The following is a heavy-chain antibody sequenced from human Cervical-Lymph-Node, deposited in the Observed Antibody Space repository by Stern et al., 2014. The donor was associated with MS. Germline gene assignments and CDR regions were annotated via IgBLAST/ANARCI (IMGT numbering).Heavy chain of an antibody. Sequence: VHLVVSGGGVVQPGRSLRLSCAASGFTFSSYGLHWVRQAPGQRLEWVAVKWYDGSNKYYADSVKVLFTISRDNSNNTLYLQMNSLRAEDTAVYYCARSSSPSPYYYYGMDVWGQGTTVTVSS. CDR1: GFTFSSYG. CDR3: ARSSSPSPYYYYGMDV. J-gene: IGHJ6*02. D-gene: IGHD6-13*01. V-gene: IGHV3-33*01. CDR2: KWYDGSNK.